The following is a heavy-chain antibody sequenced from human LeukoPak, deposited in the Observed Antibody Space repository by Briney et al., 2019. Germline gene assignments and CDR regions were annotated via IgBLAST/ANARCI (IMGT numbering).Heavy chain of an antibody. J-gene: IGHJ6*03. V-gene: IGHV4-31*03. D-gene: IGHD2-2*01. Sequence: SETLSLTCTVSGGSISSGGYYWSWIRQHPGKGLEWIGYIHYSGSTYYNSSLKSRVTISVDTYKNQFSLNLSSVTAADTAVYYCARGYSSYCSSTSCPYYYYYYMDVWGKGTTVTVSS. CDR1: GGSISSGGYY. CDR3: ARGYSSYCSSTSCPYYYYYYMDV. CDR2: IHYSGST.